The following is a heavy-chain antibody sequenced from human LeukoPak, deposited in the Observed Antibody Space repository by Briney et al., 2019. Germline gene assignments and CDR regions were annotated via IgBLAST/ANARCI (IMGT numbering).Heavy chain of an antibody. CDR2: IYYSGST. CDR1: GGSMSNYY. Sequence: SETLSLTCTVSGGSMSNYYWSWIRQPPGKGLEWIGYIYYSGSTNYNPSLKSRVTISVDTSKNQFSLKLSSVTAADTAVYYCARAMIVVGRLDYWGQGTLVTVSS. V-gene: IGHV4-59*01. CDR3: ARAMIVVGRLDY. D-gene: IGHD3-22*01. J-gene: IGHJ4*02.